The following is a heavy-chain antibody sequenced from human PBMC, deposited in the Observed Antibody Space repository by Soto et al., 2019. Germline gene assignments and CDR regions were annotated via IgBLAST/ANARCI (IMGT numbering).Heavy chain of an antibody. J-gene: IGHJ3*02. D-gene: IGHD5-12*01. V-gene: IGHV4-31*03. CDR2: IYYSGST. CDR1: GGSISSGGYY. CDR3: ARLRDGYNRGVHGAVDI. Sequence: QVQLQESGPGLVKPSQTLSLTCTVSGGSISSGGYYWSWIRQHPGKGLEWIGYIYYSGSTYYNPXLKSRVTIAVXXSXNXXSLKLSSVTAADTAVYYCARLRDGYNRGVHGAVDIWGQGTMVTVSS.